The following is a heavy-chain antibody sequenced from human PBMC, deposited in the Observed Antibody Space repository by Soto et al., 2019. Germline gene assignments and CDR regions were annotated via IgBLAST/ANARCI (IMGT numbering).Heavy chain of an antibody. CDR2: INWNSGSI. CDR3: VKDESINWYSGHFRH. Sequence: GGSLRLSCAASGFTFDDYAMHWVRQVPGKGLEWVSGINWNSGSIGYGDSVEGRFAISRDNAKNSLHLQMNSLSAEDTAFYYCVKDESINWYSGHFRHWGQGTLVTVSS. V-gene: IGHV3-9*01. CDR1: GFTFDDYA. D-gene: IGHD6-13*01. J-gene: IGHJ1*01.